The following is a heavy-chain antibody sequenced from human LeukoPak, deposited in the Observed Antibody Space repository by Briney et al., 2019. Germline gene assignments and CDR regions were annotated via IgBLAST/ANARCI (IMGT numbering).Heavy chain of an antibody. CDR1: GFTFSDYY. D-gene: IGHD3-22*01. CDR3: ARYPRYYYDSSGYRIDY. CDR2: ISSSSSYT. Sequence: KPGGSLRLSCAASGFTFSDYYMSWIRQAPGKGLEWVSYISSSSSYTNYADSVKGRFTISRDNAKNSLYLQMNSLRAEDTAVYYCARYPRYYYDSSGYRIDYWGQGTLVTVSS. V-gene: IGHV3-11*03. J-gene: IGHJ4*02.